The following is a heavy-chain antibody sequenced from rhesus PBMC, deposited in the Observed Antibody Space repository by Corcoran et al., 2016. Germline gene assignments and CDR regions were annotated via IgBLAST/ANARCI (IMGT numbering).Heavy chain of an antibody. CDR3: AREGGRMGYYFDY. CDR2: SYGSGKRT. Sequence: QLQLQESGPGLVKPSETLSVTCAVSGGSISSSYWSWIRQAPGKGLEWMWDSYGSGKRTNHNPSLKSRVTLSVDTSKNQLSLKLSSVTAADTAVYYCAREGGRMGYYFDYWGQGVLVTVSS. D-gene: IGHD6-37*01. V-gene: IGHV4-169*02. J-gene: IGHJ4*01. CDR1: GGSISSSY.